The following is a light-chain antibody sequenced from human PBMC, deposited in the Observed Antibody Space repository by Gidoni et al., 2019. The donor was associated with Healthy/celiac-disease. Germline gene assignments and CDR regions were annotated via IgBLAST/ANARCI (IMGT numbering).Light chain of an antibody. Sequence: EIVLTQSPGTLSLSPGERSTRSCSASQSISSSYLAWYQQKPGQAPRLLIYGASCRATGSPDRFSGSGSGTDFTLTISRLEPEDFAVYYCQQYGSSPPPFGQGTKLEIK. V-gene: IGKV3-20*01. J-gene: IGKJ2*01. CDR3: QQYGSSPPP. CDR2: GAS. CDR1: QSISSSY.